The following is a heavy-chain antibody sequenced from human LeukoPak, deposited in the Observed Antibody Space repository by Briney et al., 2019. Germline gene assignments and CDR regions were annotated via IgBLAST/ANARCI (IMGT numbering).Heavy chain of an antibody. Sequence: ASVKVSCKASGYTFTNYGISWVRQASGQGLEWMGWISGYNGETNNAQKVQGRVTMTTDTSTSTAYMELRSLRSDDTAVYYCARDRWYDKSDYYYNLDHWGQGTLVTVSS. CDR3: ARDRWYDKSDYYYNLDH. J-gene: IGHJ4*02. V-gene: IGHV1-18*01. CDR1: GYTFTNYG. D-gene: IGHD3-22*01. CDR2: ISGYNGET.